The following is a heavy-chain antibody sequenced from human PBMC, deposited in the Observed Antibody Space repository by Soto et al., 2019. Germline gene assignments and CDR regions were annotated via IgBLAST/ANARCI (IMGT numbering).Heavy chain of an antibody. J-gene: IGHJ3*02. CDR1: GYTFTSYD. Sequence: ASVKVSCKASGYTFTSYDINWVRQATGQGLEWMGWTNPNSGNTGYAQKFQGRVTMTRNTSISTAYMELSSLRSEDTAVYYCASGMVRGVYDAFDIWGQGTMVTVSS. V-gene: IGHV1-8*01. CDR3: ASGMVRGVYDAFDI. CDR2: TNPNSGNT. D-gene: IGHD3-10*01.